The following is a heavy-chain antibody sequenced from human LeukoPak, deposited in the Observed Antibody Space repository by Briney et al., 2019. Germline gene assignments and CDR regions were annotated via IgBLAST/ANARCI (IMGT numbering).Heavy chain of an antibody. Sequence: KPSETLSLTCTVSGGSISSYHWSWIRQPPGKGLEWIGYIYYSGSTNYNPSLKSRVTISVDTSKNQFSLKLSSVTAADTAVYYCARVDGDDFWSGPNWFDPWGQGTLVTVSS. CDR3: ARVDGDDFWSGPNWFDP. CDR1: GGSISSYH. D-gene: IGHD3-3*01. J-gene: IGHJ5*02. CDR2: IYYSGST. V-gene: IGHV4-59*08.